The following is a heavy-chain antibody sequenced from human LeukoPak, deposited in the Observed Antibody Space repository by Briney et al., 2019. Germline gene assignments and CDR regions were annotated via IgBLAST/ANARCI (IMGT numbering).Heavy chain of an antibody. J-gene: IGHJ4*02. V-gene: IGHV3-30-3*01. CDR3: VRDMDRVGAYFDY. CDR1: GFTFSSYA. D-gene: IGHD3-10*01. Sequence: GGSLRLSCAASGFTFSSYAMHWVRQAPGKGLEWVAVISYDGSNKYYADSVKGRFTISRDNSKNTLYLQMNSLRAEDTAVYYCVRDMDRVGAYFDYWGQGTLVTVSS. CDR2: ISYDGSNK.